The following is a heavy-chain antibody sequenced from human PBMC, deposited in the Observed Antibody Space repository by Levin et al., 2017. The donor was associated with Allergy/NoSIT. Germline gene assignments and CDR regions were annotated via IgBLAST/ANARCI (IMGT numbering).Heavy chain of an antibody. D-gene: IGHD1-1*01. CDR2: IIPIFGTA. J-gene: IGHJ6*03. Sequence: ASVKVSCKASGGTFSSYAISWVRQAPGQGLEWMGGIIPIFGTANYAQKFQGRVTITADKSTSTAYMELSSLRSEDTAVYYCARANWNDRYYYYMDVWGKGTTVTVSS. CDR1: GGTFSSYA. CDR3: ARANWNDRYYYYMDV. V-gene: IGHV1-69*06.